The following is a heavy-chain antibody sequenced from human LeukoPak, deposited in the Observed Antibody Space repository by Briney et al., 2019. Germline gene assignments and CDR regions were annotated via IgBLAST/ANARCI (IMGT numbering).Heavy chain of an antibody. CDR1: GGSFSGYY. Sequence: SETLSLTCAVYGGSFSGYYWSRIRQPPGKGLEWIGEINHSGSTNYNPSLKSRVTISVDTSKNQFSLKLSSVTAADTAVYYCARGLWYYYGSGSYRIWGQGTMVTVSS. CDR2: INHSGST. D-gene: IGHD3-10*01. V-gene: IGHV4-34*01. CDR3: ARGLWYYYGSGSYRI. J-gene: IGHJ3*02.